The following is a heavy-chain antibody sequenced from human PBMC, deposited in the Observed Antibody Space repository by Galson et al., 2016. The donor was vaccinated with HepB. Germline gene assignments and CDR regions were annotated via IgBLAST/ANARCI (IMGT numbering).Heavy chain of an antibody. J-gene: IGHJ4*02. CDR1: GFTFSRYG. CDR2: IWSDGSNK. Sequence: SLRLSCAASGFTFSRYGMHWVRQAPGKGLEWVAVIWSDGSNKYYADSVKGRFTISRDNSKNTLYLQMNNLRPEDTAVYYCAKDYAVAARPPDYWGQGTLVTVSS. V-gene: IGHV3-33*06. CDR3: AKDYAVAARPPDY. D-gene: IGHD6-6*01.